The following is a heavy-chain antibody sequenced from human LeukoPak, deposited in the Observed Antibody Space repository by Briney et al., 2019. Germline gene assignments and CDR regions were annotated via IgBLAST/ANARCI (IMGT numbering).Heavy chain of an antibody. CDR1: GFTFTSTS. Sequence: GGSLRLSCAASGFTFTSTSMNWVRQAPGKGLEWISYISSSSRTVHYADSVKGRFTISRDNAKNSLYLQMNSLRDEDTAVYYCARARDGSYDHWGQGTLVTVSS. D-gene: IGHD1-26*01. CDR3: ARARDGSYDH. J-gene: IGHJ5*02. V-gene: IGHV3-48*02. CDR2: ISSSSRTV.